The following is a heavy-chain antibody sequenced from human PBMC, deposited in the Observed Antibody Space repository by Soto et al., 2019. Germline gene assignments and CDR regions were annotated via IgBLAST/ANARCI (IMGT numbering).Heavy chain of an antibody. J-gene: IGHJ6*04. Sequence: QVQLVESGGGVVQPGRSLRLSCGVSGFTFRSHGMHWVRQAPGKGLEWVAVIWYDGSQEYYIDSVKGRFTISRDNSKNMLYMQMSSLRVEDTAVYYGARDRERLYMDVWGKGTTVIVSS. CDR3: ARDRERLYMDV. CDR1: GFTFRSHG. CDR2: IWYDGSQE. V-gene: IGHV3-33*01. D-gene: IGHD6-25*01.